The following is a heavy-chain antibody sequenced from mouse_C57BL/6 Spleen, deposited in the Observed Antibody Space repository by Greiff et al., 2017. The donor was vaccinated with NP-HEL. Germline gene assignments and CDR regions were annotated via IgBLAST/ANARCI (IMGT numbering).Heavy chain of an antibody. D-gene: IGHD1-3*01. J-gene: IGHJ4*01. CDR3: TRRRSGRYYAMDY. Sequence: VQLQQSGAELVRPGASVTLSCKASGYTFTDYEMHWVKQTPVHGLVWIGAIDPETGGTAYNQKFKGKAILTADKSSSTAYMELRNLTSEDSAVYYCTRRRSGRYYAMDYWGQGTSVTVSS. CDR2: IDPETGGT. CDR1: GYTFTDYE. V-gene: IGHV1-15*01.